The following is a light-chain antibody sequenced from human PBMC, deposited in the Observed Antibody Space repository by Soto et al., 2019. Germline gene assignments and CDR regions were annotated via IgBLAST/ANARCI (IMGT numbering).Light chain of an antibody. Sequence: QPVLTQPASVSGSPGQSITISCSGTSSDVGSYNYVSWYQQHPGKAPKLLIYDVTDRPSGISNRFSGSKSGNTASLTISGLQAEDEADYYCSSRTSTSTLLFGGGTKVTVL. J-gene: IGLJ2*01. CDR2: DVT. V-gene: IGLV2-14*03. CDR1: SSDVGSYNY. CDR3: SSRTSTSTLL.